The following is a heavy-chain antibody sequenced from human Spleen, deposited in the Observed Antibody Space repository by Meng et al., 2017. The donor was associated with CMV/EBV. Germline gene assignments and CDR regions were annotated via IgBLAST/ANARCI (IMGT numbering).Heavy chain of an antibody. D-gene: IGHD3-22*01. CDR3: ARGLSSNGYYLDPDFDY. J-gene: IGHJ4*02. CDR1: GYTFTSYG. V-gene: IGHV1-18*01. CDR2: ISAYNGNT. Sequence: ASVKVSCKASGYTFTSYGISWVRQAPGQGLEWMGWISAYNGNTNYAQKLQGRATMTTDTSTSTAYMELRSLRSDDTAVYYCARGLSSNGYYLDPDFDYWGQGTLVTVSS.